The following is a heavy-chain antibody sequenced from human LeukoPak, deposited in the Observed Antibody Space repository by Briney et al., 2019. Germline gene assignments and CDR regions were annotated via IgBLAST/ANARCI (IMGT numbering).Heavy chain of an antibody. J-gene: IGHJ4*02. CDR3: AKWGCTGGSCYPFAY. CDR2: IGYGGADS. V-gene: IGHV3-23*01. CDR1: GFTLSSYE. Sequence: GGSLRLSCTVSGFTLSSYEMTWFRQAPGKGLEWVSSIGYGGADSHYADSVKGRFTISRDNSKNTLYLQMNSLRAEDTAVYYCAKWGCTGGSCYPFAYWGQGTLVTVSS. D-gene: IGHD2-15*01.